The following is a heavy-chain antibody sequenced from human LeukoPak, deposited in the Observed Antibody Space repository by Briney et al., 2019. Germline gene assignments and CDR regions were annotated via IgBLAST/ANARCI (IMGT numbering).Heavy chain of an antibody. J-gene: IGHJ4*02. Sequence: GGSLRLSCVASGFTFSRYAMHWVRQAPGKRREWVGVISYDGSNKYYADSVKGRFTISRDNSKNTLYLQMTSLRAEDTAVYYCARETGSAVGSTDFDYWGQGTLVTVSS. CDR3: ARETGSAVGSTDFDY. D-gene: IGHD4-17*01. CDR1: GFTFSRYA. V-gene: IGHV3-30-3*01. CDR2: ISYDGSNK.